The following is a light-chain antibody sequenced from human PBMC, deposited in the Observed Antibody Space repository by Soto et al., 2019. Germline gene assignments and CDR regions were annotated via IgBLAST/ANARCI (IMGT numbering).Light chain of an antibody. V-gene: IGKV3-20*01. J-gene: IGKJ3*01. CDR2: GAS. CDR3: QQYGSSPLT. Sequence: EIVLTQSPGTLSLSPGERATLSCSASQSVSSSYLAWYQQKPGQAPRLLIYGASTRATGIPDRFSGSGSGTDFTLTISRLEPEDFAVYYCQQYGSSPLTFGPGTKVDIK. CDR1: QSVSSSY.